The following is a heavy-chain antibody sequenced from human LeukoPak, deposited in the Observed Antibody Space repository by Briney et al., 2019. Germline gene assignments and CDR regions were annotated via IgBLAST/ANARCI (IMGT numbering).Heavy chain of an antibody. V-gene: IGHV3-23*01. J-gene: IGHJ6*02. Sequence: GGSLRLSCAASGFTFSSYAMSWVRQAPGKGLEWVSAISGSGGSTYYADSVKGRFTISRDNSKNTLYLQMNSLRAEDTAVYYCAKDMAAMASYYYYGMDVWGQGTTVTVSS. CDR3: AKDMAAMASYYYYGMDV. CDR2: ISGSGGST. CDR1: GFTFSSYA. D-gene: IGHD5-18*01.